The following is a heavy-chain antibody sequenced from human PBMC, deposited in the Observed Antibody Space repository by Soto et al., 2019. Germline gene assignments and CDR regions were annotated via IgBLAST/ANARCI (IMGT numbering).Heavy chain of an antibody. CDR2: IIPIFGTA. V-gene: IGHV1-69*13. CDR1: GGTFSNYG. Sequence: SVKVSCKASGGTFSNYGISWVRQAPGQGLEWMGGIIPIFGTANYAQKLQGRVTITADESTSTGYMEVSSLRSEDTAVYYCVVGKSSSWYYFDYWAQGTQVTVSS. CDR3: VVGKSSSWYYFDY. D-gene: IGHD6-13*01. J-gene: IGHJ4*02.